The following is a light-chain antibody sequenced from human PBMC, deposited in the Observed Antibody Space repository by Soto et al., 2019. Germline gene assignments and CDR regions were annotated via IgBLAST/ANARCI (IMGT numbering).Light chain of an antibody. Sequence: EIVVTQSPATLSVSPGERATLSCRASHSVGNNFAWYQQKPGQAPRLLIFATSTRATGVPARVSGSGSGTEFTLTISRLQSEDVAVYYCQQYGDWPLTFGGGAKVEIE. CDR2: ATS. CDR1: HSVGNN. V-gene: IGKV3-15*01. J-gene: IGKJ4*01. CDR3: QQYGDWPLT.